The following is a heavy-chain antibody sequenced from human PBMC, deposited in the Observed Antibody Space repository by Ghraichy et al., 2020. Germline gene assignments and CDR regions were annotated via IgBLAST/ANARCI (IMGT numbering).Heavy chain of an antibody. J-gene: IGHJ4*02. D-gene: IGHD1-26*01. CDR1: GGSISSNY. V-gene: IGHV4-59*01. CDR2: IYYSGST. CDR3: ARGLLGAMTPVDY. Sequence: SETLSLTCTVSGGSISSNYWSWIRQPPGKGLEWIGYIYYSGSTNYNPSLKSRVTMSIDTSKNQFSLKVSSVTAADTAVYYCARGLLGAMTPVDYWGQGTLVTVSS.